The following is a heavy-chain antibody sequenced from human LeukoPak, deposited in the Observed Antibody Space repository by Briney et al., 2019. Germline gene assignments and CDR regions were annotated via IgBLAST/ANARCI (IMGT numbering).Heavy chain of an antibody. V-gene: IGHV1-69*01. CDR1: GGTFSSYA. J-gene: IGHJ5*02. Sequence: GSSVKVSCKASGGTFSSYAISWVRQAPGQGLEWMGGIIPIFGTANYAQKFQGRVTITADESTSTAYMELSSLTSEGRAVYYCARAALYCSSTSRYGHPGGWFVPWGQGSLVSVSS. D-gene: IGHD2-2*01. CDR3: ARAALYCSSTSRYGHPGGWFVP. CDR2: IIPIFGTA.